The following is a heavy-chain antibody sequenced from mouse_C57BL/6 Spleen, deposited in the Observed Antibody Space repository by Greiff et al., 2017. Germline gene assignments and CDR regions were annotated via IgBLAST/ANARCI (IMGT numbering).Heavy chain of an antibody. CDR2: ISDGGSYT. J-gene: IGHJ3*01. CDR1: GFTFSSDA. CDR3: AKLGQFAY. D-gene: IGHD4-1*01. Sequence: EVQLVESGGGLVKPGGSLKLSCAASGFTFSSDAMPWVRQTPEQRLEWVATISDGGSYTYYPDNVKGRFTISRDNAKNNLYLQMSHLKSEDTAMYYCAKLGQFAYWGQGTLVTVSA. V-gene: IGHV5-4*01.